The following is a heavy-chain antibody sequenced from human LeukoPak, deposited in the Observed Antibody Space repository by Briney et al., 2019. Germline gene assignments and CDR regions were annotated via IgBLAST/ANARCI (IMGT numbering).Heavy chain of an antibody. CDR3: ASGGGPGKPPPADY. Sequence: GGSLRLSCAASGFSFSRYWMSWVRQAPGKGLEWVANINEDGSEKYYVDSVKGRFTISRDNAQNSLYLQMNSLRAEDTAGYYCASGGGPGKPPPADYWGQGTLVTVSS. CDR2: INEDGSEK. J-gene: IGHJ4*02. D-gene: IGHD2-15*01. CDR1: GFSFSRYW. V-gene: IGHV3-7*01.